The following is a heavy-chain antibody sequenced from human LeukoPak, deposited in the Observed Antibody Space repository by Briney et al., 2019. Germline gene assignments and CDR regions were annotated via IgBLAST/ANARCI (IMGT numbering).Heavy chain of an antibody. J-gene: IGHJ3*01. CDR2: ISSSSSYI. CDR1: GFTFSSYS. D-gene: IGHD2-21*02. CDR3: ARDLVTTRVDGFDL. V-gene: IGHV3-21*01. Sequence: GGSLRLSCAASGFTFSSYSMNWVRQAPGKGLEWVSSISSSSSYIYYADSLKGRFTISRDNAKNSLYLQMTSLRAEDTAVYYCARDLVTTRVDGFDLWGQGTVVTVSS.